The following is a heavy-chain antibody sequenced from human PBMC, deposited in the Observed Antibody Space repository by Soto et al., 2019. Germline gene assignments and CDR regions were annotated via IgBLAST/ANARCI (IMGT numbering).Heavy chain of an antibody. Sequence: EVQLVESGGGLVKPGGSLRLSCAASGFTFTNAWMNWVRQAPGKGLEWVGRIKSKTDGGTTDYAAPVKGRYIISRDDSKNTLYLQMNSLITEDTAVYYCIAGPTRYWGQGTLVTVSS. V-gene: IGHV3-15*07. J-gene: IGHJ4*02. CDR3: IAGPTRY. CDR1: GFTFTNAW. D-gene: IGHD1-1*01. CDR2: IKSKTDGGTT.